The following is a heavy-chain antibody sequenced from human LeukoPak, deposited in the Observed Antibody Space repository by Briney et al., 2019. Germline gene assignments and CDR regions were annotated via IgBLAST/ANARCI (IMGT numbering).Heavy chain of an antibody. CDR3: ARGTMTTVPYYFDY. V-gene: IGHV4-34*01. D-gene: IGHD4-17*01. CDR1: GGSFSGYY. J-gene: IGHJ4*02. CDR2: INHSGST. Sequence: PSETLSLTCAVYGGSFSGYYWSCIRQPPGKGLEWIGEINHSGSTNYNPSLKSRVTISVDTSKNQFSLKLSSVTAADTAVYYCARGTMTTVPYYFDYWGQGTLVTVPS.